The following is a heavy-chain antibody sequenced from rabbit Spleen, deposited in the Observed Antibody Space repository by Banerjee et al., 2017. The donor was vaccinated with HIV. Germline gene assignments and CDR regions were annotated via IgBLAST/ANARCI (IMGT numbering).Heavy chain of an antibody. D-gene: IGHD6-1*01. CDR2: IVPIFGVT. J-gene: IGHJ4*01. Sequence: QLVESGGGLVQPGGSLKLSCKASGFDFSTSSMSWVRPAQGKGLEWIGYIVPIFGVTYYANWVNGRFAISSHNAQNTLYLQLNRLTAADTATYFCVREAGYGGYGDANLWGQGTLVTVS. CDR3: VREAGYGGYGDANL. CDR1: GFDFSTSS. V-gene: IGHV1S7*01.